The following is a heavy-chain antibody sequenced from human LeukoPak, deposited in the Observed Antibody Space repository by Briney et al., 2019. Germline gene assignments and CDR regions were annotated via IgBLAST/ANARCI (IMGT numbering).Heavy chain of an antibody. CDR3: ARWDVVVRHAFDI. CDR2: IYYSGST. J-gene: IGHJ3*02. CDR1: GGSISSGGYY. Sequence: PSETLSLTCTVSGGSISSGGYYWSWIRQHPGKGLEWIGYIYYSGSTYYNPSLKSRVTISVDTSKNQFSLKLSSVTAADTAVYYCARWDVVVRHAFDIWGQGTMVTVSS. V-gene: IGHV4-31*03. D-gene: IGHD3-22*01.